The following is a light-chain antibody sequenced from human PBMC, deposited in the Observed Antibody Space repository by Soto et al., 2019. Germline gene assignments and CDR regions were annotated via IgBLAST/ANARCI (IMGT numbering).Light chain of an antibody. V-gene: IGKV1-5*01. CDR3: QQYNSYSWT. CDR2: DAS. Sequence: DIQMTQSPSTLSASVGDRVTITCRASQSISGWLAWYQQKPGKAPKLLIYDASSLKSGVPSRFSGSGSGTQFTLTISSLEPDDFATYYCQQYNSYSWTFCQGTKVEIK. CDR1: QSISGW. J-gene: IGKJ1*01.